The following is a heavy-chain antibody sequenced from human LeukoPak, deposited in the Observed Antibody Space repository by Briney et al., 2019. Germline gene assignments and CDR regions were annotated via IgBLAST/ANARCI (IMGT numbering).Heavy chain of an antibody. CDR3: ARNIAGYPWMDV. J-gene: IGHJ6*02. CDR1: GGSISSYY. CDR2: IYYSGST. D-gene: IGHD6-13*01. V-gene: IGHV4-59*01. Sequence: KASETLSLTCTVSGGSISSYYWSWIRQPPGKGLEWIGYIYYSGSTNYNPSLKSRVTISVDTSKNQFSLKLSSVTAADTAVYYCARNIAGYPWMDVWGQGTTVTVSS.